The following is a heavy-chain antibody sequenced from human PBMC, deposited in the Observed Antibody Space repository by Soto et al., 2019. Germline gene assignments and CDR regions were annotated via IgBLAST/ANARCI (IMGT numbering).Heavy chain of an antibody. CDR1: GYTLTELS. CDR2: FDPEDGET. CDR3: TTIIPKGKWELGP. Sequence: ASVKVSCKVSGYTLTELSMHWVRQAPGKGLEWMGGFDPEDGETIYAQKFQGRVTMTEDTSTDTAYLELSSLRSEDTAVYYCTTIIPKGKWELGPWGQGTLVTVSS. J-gene: IGHJ5*02. D-gene: IGHD1-26*01. V-gene: IGHV1-24*01.